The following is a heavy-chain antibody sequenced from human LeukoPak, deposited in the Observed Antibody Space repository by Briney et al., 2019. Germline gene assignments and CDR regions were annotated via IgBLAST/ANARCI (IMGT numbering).Heavy chain of an antibody. D-gene: IGHD3-22*01. CDR2: ISPGGDIT. CDR3: AKAITTSPHAFDI. Sequence: GGSLRLSCAASGFTFSNHGMNWVRQAPGKGLEWVSGISPGGDITYYADSVKGRFTISRDNSKNTLYLQMNSLRAEDTAVYYCAKAITTSPHAFDIWGQGTMVTVSS. J-gene: IGHJ3*02. CDR1: GFTFSNHG. V-gene: IGHV3-23*01.